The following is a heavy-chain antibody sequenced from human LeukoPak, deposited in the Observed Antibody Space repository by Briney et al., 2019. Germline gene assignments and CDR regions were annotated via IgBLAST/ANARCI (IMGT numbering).Heavy chain of an antibody. CDR3: ASASGSYSN. CDR1: GFTFSSYL. Sequence: GGALRLSCAASGFTFSSYLMHWGGHAPGKGGVWGSCIKSDGSTTSYADSVTGRFTISRDNANNTLYLQINSLRAEDTSVYYCASASGSYSNWGQGTLVTVSS. V-gene: IGHV3-74*01. CDR2: IKSDGSTT. J-gene: IGHJ4*02. D-gene: IGHD1-26*01.